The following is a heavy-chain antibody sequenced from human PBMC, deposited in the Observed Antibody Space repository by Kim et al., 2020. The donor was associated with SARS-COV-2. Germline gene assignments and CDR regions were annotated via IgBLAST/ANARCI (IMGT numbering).Heavy chain of an antibody. CDR2: IYYSGST. CDR3: ARPVASIADAGDWYFDL. J-gene: IGHJ2*01. V-gene: IGHV4-39*01. D-gene: IGHD6-6*01. Sequence: SETLSLTCTVSGGSISSSSYYWGWIRQPPGKGLEWIGSIYYSGSTYYNPSLKIRVTISVDTSKNQFSLKLISVTAADTAVYYCARPVASIADAGDWYFDL. CDR1: GGSISSSSYY.